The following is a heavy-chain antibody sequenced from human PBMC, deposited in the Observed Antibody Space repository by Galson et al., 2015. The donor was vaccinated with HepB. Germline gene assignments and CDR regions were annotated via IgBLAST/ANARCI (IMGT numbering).Heavy chain of an antibody. V-gene: IGHV3-21*01. D-gene: IGHD6-19*01. CDR1: GFTFRTYT. J-gene: IGHJ6*02. CDR3: ARAACTSGCLVSFYGMDV. CDR2: ISYSSTDI. Sequence: SLRLSCAVSGFTFRTYTMNWVRQAPGKGLEWVSSISYSSTDIYYADSVKGRFTISRDNTKNSLFLQMNSLRAEDTAVYYCARAACTSGCLVSFYGMDVWGQGAAVTVSS.